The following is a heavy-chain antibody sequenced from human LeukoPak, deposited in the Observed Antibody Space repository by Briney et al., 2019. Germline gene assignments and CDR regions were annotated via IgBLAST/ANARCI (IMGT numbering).Heavy chain of an antibody. CDR3: ARGGVRSVAGNLIKADGAFDI. Sequence: GSLRLSCAASGFTVSSNYMSWIRQPPGKGLEWIGEINHSGSTNYNPSLKSRVTISVDTSKNQFSLKLSSVTAADTAVYYCARGGVRSVAGNLIKADGAFDIWGQGTMVTVSS. D-gene: IGHD6-19*01. CDR2: INHSGST. J-gene: IGHJ3*02. V-gene: IGHV4-34*01. CDR1: GFTVSSNY.